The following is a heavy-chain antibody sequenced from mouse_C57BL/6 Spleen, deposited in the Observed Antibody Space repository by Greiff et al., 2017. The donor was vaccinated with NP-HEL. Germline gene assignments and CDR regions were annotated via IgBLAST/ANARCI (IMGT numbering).Heavy chain of an antibody. Sequence: QVQLQQSGPELVKPGASVKISCKASGYAFSSSWMNWVKQRPGKGLEWIGRIYPGDGDTNYNGKFKGKATLTADKSSSTAYMQLSSLTSEDSAVYFCARSDWDGAWFAYWGQGTLVTVSA. V-gene: IGHV1-82*01. D-gene: IGHD4-1*01. CDR3: ARSDWDGAWFAY. J-gene: IGHJ3*01. CDR1: GYAFSSSW. CDR2: IYPGDGDT.